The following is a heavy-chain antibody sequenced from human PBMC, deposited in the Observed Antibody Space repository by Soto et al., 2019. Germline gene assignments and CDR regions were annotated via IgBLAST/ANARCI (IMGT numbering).Heavy chain of an antibody. CDR3: ARGYCSVGSCYGYYYYGMDV. V-gene: IGHV1-69*06. CDR2: IIPIFGTA. Sequence: QVQLVQSGAEVKKPGSSVKVSCKASGGTFSSYAISWVRQAPGQGLEWMGGIIPIFGTANYAQKFQGRVTITADKSTCPAYRELSSLRSEDTALYYCARGYCSVGSCYGYYYYGMDVWGQGTTVTVSS. D-gene: IGHD2-15*01. J-gene: IGHJ6*02. CDR1: GGTFSSYA.